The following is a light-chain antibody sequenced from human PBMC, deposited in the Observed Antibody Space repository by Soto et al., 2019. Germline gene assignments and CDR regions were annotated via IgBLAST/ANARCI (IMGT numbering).Light chain of an antibody. CDR1: SSDVGGYDS. V-gene: IGLV2-14*03. Sequence: QTALTQPASVYGSPGQSITISCTGTSSDVGGYDSVSWYQQHPGKAPKLMIFDVTNRPSGVSIRFSGSKSGNTASLSISGLQTEDEAHYYCSSYTSSATRVFGGGTKVTVL. J-gene: IGLJ3*02. CDR3: SSYTSSATRV. CDR2: DVT.